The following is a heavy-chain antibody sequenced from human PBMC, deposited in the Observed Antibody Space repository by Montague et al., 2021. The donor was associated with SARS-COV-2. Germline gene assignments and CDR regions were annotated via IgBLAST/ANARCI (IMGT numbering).Heavy chain of an antibody. CDR1: GGSFSGYY. Sequence: SETLSLTCAVYGGSFSGYYWSWIRQPPGKGLEWIGEFNHSGSTNYNPSLKSRVTISVGTSKNQFSLKLSSVTAADTAVYYCARVRYYGSGTSLGMDVWGQGTTVTVSS. D-gene: IGHD3-10*01. V-gene: IGHV4-34*01. J-gene: IGHJ6*02. CDR2: FNHSGST. CDR3: ARVRYYGSGTSLGMDV.